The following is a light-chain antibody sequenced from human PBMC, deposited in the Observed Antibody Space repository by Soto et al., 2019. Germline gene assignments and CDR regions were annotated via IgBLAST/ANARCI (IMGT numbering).Light chain of an antibody. CDR3: MQSTQWPYT. J-gene: IGKJ2*01. CDR2: KIS. Sequence: DAVMTQSPLSLPVTLGQPASISCKSSQNLLYSDGNTYLNWFQQRPGQSPRRLISKISNRDSGVQDRFGGSGSGSDFTLKISRVDAEDVGIYYCMQSTQWPYTFGQGTKLEIK. CDR1: QNLLYSDGNTY. V-gene: IGKV2-30*01.